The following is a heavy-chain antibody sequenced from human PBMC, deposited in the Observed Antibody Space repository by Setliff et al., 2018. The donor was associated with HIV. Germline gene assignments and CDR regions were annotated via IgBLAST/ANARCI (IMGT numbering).Heavy chain of an antibody. J-gene: IGHJ2*01. CDR3: ANSVTDASYWYFIH. V-gene: IGHV1-3*01. D-gene: IGHD4-17*01. CDR1: GYTFTNYA. Sequence: ASVKVSCKASGYTFTNYAMHWVRQAPGQRLEWMGWITGGSGNTKYSEKFQGRVTFSRDTSASTAYMELSSLRSEDTAVYYCANSVTDASYWYFIHWGRGSPVTVSS. CDR2: ITGGSGNT.